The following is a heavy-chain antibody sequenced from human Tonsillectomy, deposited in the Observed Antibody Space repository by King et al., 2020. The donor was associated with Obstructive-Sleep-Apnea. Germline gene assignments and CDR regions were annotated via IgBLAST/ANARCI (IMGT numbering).Heavy chain of an antibody. J-gene: IGHJ4*02. D-gene: IGHD3-10*01. CDR1: GFTFSSYG. CDR2: IRYDGSNK. V-gene: IGHV3-30*02. CDR3: AKGDYGSGTDIDY. Sequence: VQLVESGGGVVQPGGSLRLSCAASGFTFSSYGMHWVRQAPGKGLEWVAFIRYDGSNKYYADSVKGRFTISRDNSKNTLYLQMNSLRAEDTAVYYCAKGDYGSGTDIDYWGQGTLVTVSS.